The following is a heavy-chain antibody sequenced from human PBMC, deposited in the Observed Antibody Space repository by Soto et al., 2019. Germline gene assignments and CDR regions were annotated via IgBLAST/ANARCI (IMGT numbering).Heavy chain of an antibody. J-gene: IGHJ4*02. CDR2: INPNNGVT. V-gene: IGHV1-2*04. D-gene: IGHD3-22*01. CDR3: ALEESSGYYLEY. Sequence: ASVKVSCKASGYTFTGYFMHWVRQAPGQGLEWMGWINPNNGVTNYAQKFQGWVTMTRDTSISTAYMELSRLRSDDTAVYYCALEESSGYYLEYWGQGTLVTVSS. CDR1: GYTFTGYF.